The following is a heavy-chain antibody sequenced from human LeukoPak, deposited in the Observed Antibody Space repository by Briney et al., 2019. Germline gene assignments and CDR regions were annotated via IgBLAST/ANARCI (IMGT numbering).Heavy chain of an antibody. CDR3: ASGNDAFDI. CDR1: GFTLGGYA. J-gene: IGHJ3*02. V-gene: IGHV3-53*01. CDR2: IYSGGST. Sequence: GSLKISWTASGFTLGGYAMSWVRQAPGEGLEWVSVIYSGGSTYYADSVKGRFTISRDNSKNTLYLQMNSLRAEDTAVYYCASGNDAFDIWGQGTMVTVSS. D-gene: IGHD4-23*01.